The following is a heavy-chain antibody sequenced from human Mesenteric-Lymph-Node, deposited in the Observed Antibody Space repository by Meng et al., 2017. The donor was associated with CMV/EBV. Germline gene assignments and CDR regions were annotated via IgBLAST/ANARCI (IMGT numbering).Heavy chain of an antibody. CDR1: GFTFSSYS. CDR3: ARDGTSHGMDV. J-gene: IGHJ6*02. CDR2: ISTSSSYL. D-gene: IGHD1-7*01. V-gene: IGHV3-21*01. Sequence: GESLKISCAASGFTFSSYSMNWVRQAPGKGLEWVSSISTSSSYLYYADSVKGRFTISRDNAKNSLYLQMNSLRAEDTAVYYCARDGTSHGMDVWGQGTTVTVS.